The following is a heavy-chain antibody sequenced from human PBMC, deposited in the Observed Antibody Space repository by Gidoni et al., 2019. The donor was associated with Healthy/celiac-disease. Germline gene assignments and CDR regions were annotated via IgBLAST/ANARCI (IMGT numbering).Heavy chain of an antibody. J-gene: IGHJ4*02. V-gene: IGHV3-9*01. CDR2: ISWNSGSI. D-gene: IGHD3-10*01. CDR1: GFTFDDYA. Sequence: EVQLVESGGGLVQPGRSLRLSCAASGFTFDDYAMHWVRQAPGKGLEWVSVISWNSGSIGYADSVKGRFTSSRDNAKNSLYLQMNSLRAEDTALYYCAKGLTGFGYWGQGTLVTVSS. CDR3: AKGLTGFGY.